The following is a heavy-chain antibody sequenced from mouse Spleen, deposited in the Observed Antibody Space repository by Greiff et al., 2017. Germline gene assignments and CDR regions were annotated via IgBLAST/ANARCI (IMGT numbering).Heavy chain of an antibody. D-gene: IGHD4-1*01. V-gene: IGHV1-69*02. CDR2: IDPSDSYT. J-gene: IGHJ3*01. CDR3: ARTLTGTFAY. Sequence: VQLQQPGAELVKPGASVKLSCKASGYTFTSYWMHWVKQRPGQGLEWIGEIDPSDSYTNYNQKFKGKATLTVDKSSSTAYMQLSSLTSEDSAVYYCARTLTGTFAYWGQGTLVTVSA. CDR1: GYTFTSYW.